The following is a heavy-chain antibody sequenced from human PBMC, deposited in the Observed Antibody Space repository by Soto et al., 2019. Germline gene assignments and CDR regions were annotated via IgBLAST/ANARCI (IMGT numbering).Heavy chain of an antibody. CDR3: ASLPHYSSSSFDF. CDR2: IKQDGSEK. CDR1: GFNFSSYW. Sequence: GGSLRLSCAASGFNFSSYWMSWVRQAPGKGLEWVANIKQDGSEKYYVDSVKGRFTISRDNAKNSLYLQMNSLRAEDTAVYYCASLPHYSSSSFDFWGQGTLVTVSS. D-gene: IGHD6-6*01. J-gene: IGHJ4*02. V-gene: IGHV3-7*01.